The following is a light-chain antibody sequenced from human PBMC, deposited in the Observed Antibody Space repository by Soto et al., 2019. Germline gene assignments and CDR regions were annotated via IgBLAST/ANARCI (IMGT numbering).Light chain of an antibody. V-gene: IGKV3-20*01. J-gene: IGKJ1*01. Sequence: EIVLTQSPGTLSLSPGERATLSCRATQTVSSNQLAWYQQKPGQAPTLLIHGASTRAAGIPDRFSGSGFGTDFTLTISRLEPEDFAVYYCQEYGSSPKTFGQGTKVEVK. CDR2: GAS. CDR1: QTVSSNQ. CDR3: QEYGSSPKT.